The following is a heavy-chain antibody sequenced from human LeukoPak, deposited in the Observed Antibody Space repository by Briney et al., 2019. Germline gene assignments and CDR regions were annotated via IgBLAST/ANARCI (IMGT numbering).Heavy chain of an antibody. J-gene: IGHJ4*02. V-gene: IGHV3-23*01. CDR1: GFTVSSNY. CDR3: AKDRRLAAFDY. D-gene: IGHD6-25*01. Sequence: GGSLRLSCAASGFTVSSNYMSWVRQAPGKGLEWVSGITGRGEHIFYAGSVKGRFTISRDNSKNTLYLQMNSLRVEDTAVYYCAKDRRLAAFDYGGQGTLVTVSS. CDR2: ITGRGEHI.